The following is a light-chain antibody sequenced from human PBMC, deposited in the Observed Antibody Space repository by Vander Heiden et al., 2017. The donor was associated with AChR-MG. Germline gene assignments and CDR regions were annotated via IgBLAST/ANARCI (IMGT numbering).Light chain of an antibody. CDR3: QQSYSTPRT. V-gene: IGKV1-39*01. CDR2: AAS. J-gene: IGKJ2*01. CDR1: QGISNY. Sequence: DIQMTQSPSALSASVGDTVPITCRASQGISNYLNWYQQKPGNAPKLLISAASSLQSGVPSRFSGSRSGTDFTLTITSLQPEDFATYFCQQSYSTPRTFGQGTKLEIK.